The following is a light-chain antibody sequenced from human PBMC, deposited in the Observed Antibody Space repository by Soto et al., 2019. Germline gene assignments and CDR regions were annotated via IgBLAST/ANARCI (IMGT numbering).Light chain of an antibody. V-gene: IGLV2-14*01. CDR1: SSDVGGYNY. CDR2: DDS. CDR3: SSYTSSSTLYV. Sequence: QSALTQPASVSGSPGQSITISCTGTSSDVGGYNYVSWYQQHPGKAPKLMIYDDSNRSSGVSNRFSGSKSGNTASLTISGLQAEDEADYYCSSYTSSSTLYVFGTGTKLTVL. J-gene: IGLJ1*01.